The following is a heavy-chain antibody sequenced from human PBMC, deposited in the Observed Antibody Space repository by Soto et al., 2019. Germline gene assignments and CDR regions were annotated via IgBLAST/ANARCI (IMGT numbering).Heavy chain of an antibody. V-gene: IGHV3-30*03. CDR2: ISYDGSNK. CDR3: XXXXXXXXXXXXXXXXXXY. Sequence: QVQLVESGGGVVQPGRSLRLSCAASGFTFSSYGMHWVRQAPGKGLEWVAVISYDGSNKYYADSVKGRFTISRDNSKXXXXXXXXXXXXXXXXXXXXXXXXXXXXXXXXXXXXXXYWGQGTLVTVSS. CDR1: GFTFSSYG. J-gene: IGHJ4*02.